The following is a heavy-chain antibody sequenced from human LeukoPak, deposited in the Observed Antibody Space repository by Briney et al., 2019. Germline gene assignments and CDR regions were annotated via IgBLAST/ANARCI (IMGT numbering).Heavy chain of an antibody. J-gene: IGHJ5*02. CDR3: ARDRYCTITKCSNWFDP. D-gene: IGHD2-2*01. V-gene: IGHV1-18*01. CDR1: GYSFTSYG. Sequence: ASVKVSCKAFGYSFTSYGISWVRQAPGQGLEWMGWISAYNGNTNYAQKLQGRVTMTIETSTSTAYMEVRSLRSDDTAVYYCARDRYCTITKCSNWFDPWGQGTLVTVSS. CDR2: ISAYNGNT.